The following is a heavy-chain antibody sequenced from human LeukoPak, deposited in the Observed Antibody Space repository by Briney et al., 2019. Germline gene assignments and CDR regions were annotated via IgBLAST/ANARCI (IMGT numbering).Heavy chain of an antibody. Sequence: PSETLSLTCIVSGGSISSSIYYWGWIRQPPGKGLEWIGSSSYTGITYYNPSLKSRVTISVYTSKNDFSLKLSSVTAADTAVYYCARDNFYNSGGGMEDGFDIWGQGTMVTVSS. CDR2: SSYTGIT. V-gene: IGHV4-39*07. CDR3: ARDNFYNSGGGMEDGFDI. CDR1: GGSISSSIYY. J-gene: IGHJ3*02. D-gene: IGHD3-10*01.